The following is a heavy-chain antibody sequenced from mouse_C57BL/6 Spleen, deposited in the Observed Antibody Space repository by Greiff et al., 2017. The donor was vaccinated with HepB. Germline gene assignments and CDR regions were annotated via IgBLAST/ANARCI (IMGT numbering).Heavy chain of an antibody. D-gene: IGHD2-2*01. CDR1: GFSITSGYY. J-gene: IGHJ4*01. V-gene: IGHV3-6*01. CDR2: ISYDGSN. CDR3: ARREVTVPYYAMDY. Sequence: EVKLQESGPGLVKPSQSLSLTCSVTGFSITSGYYWNWIRQFPGNKLEWMGYISYDGSNNYNPSLKNRISITRDTSKNQFFLKLNSVTTEDTATYYCARREVTVPYYAMDYWGQGTSVTVSS.